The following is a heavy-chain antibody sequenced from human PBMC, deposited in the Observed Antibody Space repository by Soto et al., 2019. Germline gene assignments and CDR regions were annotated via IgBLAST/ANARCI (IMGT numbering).Heavy chain of an antibody. CDR3: ARVERGTATTVVDAFDI. CDR1: GGFVSSGNYY. J-gene: IGHJ3*02. D-gene: IGHD1-1*01. V-gene: IGHV4-34*01. Sequence: QVQLQQWGAGLLKPSETLSITCAVYGGFVSSGNYYWSWIRQPPGKGLEWIGDMSHSGGTHFNPSLKSRVTISVDTSKNQFSLKMSSVTAADTALYYCARVERGTATTVVDAFDIWGPGTMVTVSS. CDR2: MSHSGGT.